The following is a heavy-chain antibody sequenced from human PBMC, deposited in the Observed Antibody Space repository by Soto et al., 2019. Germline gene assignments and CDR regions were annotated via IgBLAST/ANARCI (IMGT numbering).Heavy chain of an antibody. CDR1: GFTFSSYG. D-gene: IGHD1-20*01. Sequence: SVGSLRLSCEVSGFTFSSYGMTWVRQAPGKGLEWVSSLSNSGDSTHYADSVKGRFTIFRDNSKSTLYLQMNSLRAEDTAVYYCAKDPALITGDEYMDVWGQGTTVTVSS. CDR2: LSNSGDST. CDR3: AKDPALITGDEYMDV. J-gene: IGHJ6*02. V-gene: IGHV3-23*01.